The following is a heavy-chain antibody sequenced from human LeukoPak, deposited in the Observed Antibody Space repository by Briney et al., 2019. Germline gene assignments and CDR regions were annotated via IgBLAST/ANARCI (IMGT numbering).Heavy chain of an antibody. J-gene: IGHJ5*02. D-gene: IGHD2-2*02. CDR1: GGSFSGYY. CDR3: ARENRGYCSSTSCYTARGSWFDP. Sequence: SETLSLTCAVSGGSFSGYYWSWIRQPPGKGLEWIGEINHSGSTNYNPSLKSRVTISVDTSKNQFSLKLSSVTAADTAVYYCARENRGYCSSTSCYTARGSWFDPWGQGTLVTVSS. CDR2: INHSGST. V-gene: IGHV4-34*01.